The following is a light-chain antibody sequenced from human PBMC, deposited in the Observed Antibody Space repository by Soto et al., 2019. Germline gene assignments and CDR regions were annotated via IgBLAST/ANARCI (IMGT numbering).Light chain of an antibody. CDR2: GAS. CDR3: HQYGSTPWT. Sequence: ETVLTQSPGTLSLSPGQRATLSCRASQTIRSNYLAWYRQTPRQTPRLLIYGASNRATGIADRFSGSGSGTYVTLFFSRREPEDFALYYCHQYGSTPWTFGQGTKVEIK. V-gene: IGKV3-20*01. J-gene: IGKJ1*01. CDR1: QTIRSNY.